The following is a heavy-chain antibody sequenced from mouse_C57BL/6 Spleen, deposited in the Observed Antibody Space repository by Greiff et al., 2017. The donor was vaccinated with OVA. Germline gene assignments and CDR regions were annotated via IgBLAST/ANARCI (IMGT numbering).Heavy chain of an antibody. Sequence: VQLQQPGAELVKPGASVKLSCKASGYTFASYWMQWVKQRTGQGLEWIGEIDPSDSYTNYNHKFQGKATLTVDPSSSTAYMQISSLTSEDYAGYYGARPGSSFYDAMDDWGKGTSVTASS. CDR2: IDPSDSYT. CDR1: GYTFASYW. V-gene: IGHV1-50*01. D-gene: IGHD1-1*01. J-gene: IGHJ4*01. CDR3: ARPGSSFYDAMDD.